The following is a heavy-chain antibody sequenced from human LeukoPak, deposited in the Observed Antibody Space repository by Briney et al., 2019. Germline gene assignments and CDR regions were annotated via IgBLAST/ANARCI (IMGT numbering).Heavy chain of an antibody. Sequence: GGSLRLSCAASGFTFSSYAMHWVRQAPGKGLEWVAVISYDGSNKYYADSVKGRFTISRDSSKNTLYLQMNSLRAEYTAVYYCARDLIVVTTQFDPGGQGTLVTVSS. D-gene: IGHD2-2*01. CDR1: GFTFSSYA. J-gene: IGHJ5*02. V-gene: IGHV3-30*01. CDR3: ARDLIVVTTQFDP. CDR2: ISYDGSNK.